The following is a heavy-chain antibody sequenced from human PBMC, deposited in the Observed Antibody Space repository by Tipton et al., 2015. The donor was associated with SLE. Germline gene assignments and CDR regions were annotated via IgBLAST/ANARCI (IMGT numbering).Heavy chain of an antibody. J-gene: IGHJ5*02. CDR3: AREDDSSYGNWFDP. CDR1: GGSISSGGYS. V-gene: IGHV4-30-4*07. CDR2: IHYSGST. D-gene: IGHD4-11*01. Sequence: TLSLTCAVSGGSISSGGYSWSWIRQPPGKGLEWIGYIHYSGSTNYNPSLKSRVTISVDTSKNQFSLKLTSVTAADTAVYYCAREDDSSYGNWFDPWGQGTLVTVSS.